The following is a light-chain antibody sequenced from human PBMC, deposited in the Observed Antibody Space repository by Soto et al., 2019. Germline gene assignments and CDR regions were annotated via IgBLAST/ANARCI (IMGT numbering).Light chain of an antibody. CDR3: SSFTSSNTWV. V-gene: IGLV2-14*01. J-gene: IGLJ3*02. CDR1: SSDVGGYNY. CDR2: EAS. Sequence: QSALTQPASVSGSPGHSITISCTGTSSDVGGYNYVSWFQQYPGKAPKHMIYEASNRPSGVSNRFSGSKSGNTAALTVSGLQAEDEADYYCSSFTSSNTWVFGGGTKLAVL.